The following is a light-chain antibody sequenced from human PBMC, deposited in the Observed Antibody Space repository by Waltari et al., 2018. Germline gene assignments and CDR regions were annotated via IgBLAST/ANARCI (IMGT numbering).Light chain of an antibody. CDR1: SSDVGSYNY. CDR3: SLYTTSSVL. J-gene: IGLJ2*01. V-gene: IGLV2-14*03. Sequence: QSALTQPASVSGSPGQSITISCTGTSSDVGSYNYVSWYQQHSGKVPKVIIYDVINRPSGVSNRFSVSESGNTASLTISGLQAEDEADYYCSLYTTSSVLFGGGTKLTVL. CDR2: DVI.